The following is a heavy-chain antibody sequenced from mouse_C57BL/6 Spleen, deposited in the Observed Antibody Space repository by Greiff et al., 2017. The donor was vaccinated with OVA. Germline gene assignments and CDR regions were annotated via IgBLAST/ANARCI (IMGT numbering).Heavy chain of an antibody. CDR3: ARRGGSGNFDV. Sequence: EVKLMESEGGLVQPGSSMKLSCTASGFTFSDYYMAWVRQVPEQGLEWVANINYDGSSTYYLDSLKSRFIISRDNAKNILYLQMSSLKSEDTATDYCARRGGSGNFDVWGTGTTVTVSS. J-gene: IGHJ1*03. CDR1: GFTFSDYY. V-gene: IGHV5-16*02. D-gene: IGHD1-1*01. CDR2: INYDGSST.